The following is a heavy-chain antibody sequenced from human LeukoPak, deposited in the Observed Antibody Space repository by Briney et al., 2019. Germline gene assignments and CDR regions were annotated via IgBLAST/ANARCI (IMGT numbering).Heavy chain of an antibody. CDR1: EYTFTSYA. D-gene: IGHD2-15*01. CDR2: INAGNGNT. V-gene: IGHV1-3*03. Sequence: ASVKVSCKASEYTFTSYAMHSVRQAPGQRLEWMGWINAGNGNTKSSPEFQGRVTITRDTSASTAYMELSSLRSEDMAVYYCASSECGSCYPDYWGQGTLVTVSS. J-gene: IGHJ4*02. CDR3: ASSECGSCYPDY.